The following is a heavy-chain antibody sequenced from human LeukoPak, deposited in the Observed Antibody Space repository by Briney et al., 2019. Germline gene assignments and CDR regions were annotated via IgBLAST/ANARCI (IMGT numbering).Heavy chain of an antibody. CDR3: ARGCPGKRIVERCYFDY. J-gene: IGHJ4*02. D-gene: IGHD2-15*01. CDR1: GGTFSSYA. CDR2: IIPIFGTA. Sequence: ASVKVSCKASGGTFSSYAISWVRQAPGQGLEWMGGIIPIFGTANYAQKFQGRVTITADESTSTAYMELSSLRSEDTAVYYCARGCPGKRIVERCYFDYWGQGTLVTVSS. V-gene: IGHV1-69*13.